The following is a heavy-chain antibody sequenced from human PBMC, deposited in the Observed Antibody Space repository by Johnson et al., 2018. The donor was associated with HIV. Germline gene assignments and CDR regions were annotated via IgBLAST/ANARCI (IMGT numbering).Heavy chain of an antibody. Sequence: QLVESGGGVVQPGRSLRLSCAASGFTFSYYAMHWVRPAPGKGLDWVAIISYDGSNKYYADSVKGRFTISRDTSKNTLYLQMNSLRAEDTAVYYCANINTVTYRDAFDILGQGTMVTVSS. CDR3: ANINTVTYRDAFDI. D-gene: IGHD4-17*01. CDR2: ISYDGSNK. J-gene: IGHJ3*02. V-gene: IGHV3-30-3*01. CDR1: GFTFSYYA.